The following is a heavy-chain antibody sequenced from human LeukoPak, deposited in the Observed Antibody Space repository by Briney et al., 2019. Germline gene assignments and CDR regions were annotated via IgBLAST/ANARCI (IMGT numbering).Heavy chain of an antibody. CDR1: GYTLTELS. V-gene: IGHV1-24*01. Sequence: ASVKVSCKVSGYTLTELSMHWVRQAPGKGLEWMGGFDPEDGETIYAQKFQGRVTMTEDTSTDTAYMELSSLRSEGTAVYYCATGLIVTAPYSSGWYVWFDPWGQGTLVTVSS. D-gene: IGHD6-19*01. CDR3: ATGLIVTAPYSSGWYVWFDP. CDR2: FDPEDGET. J-gene: IGHJ5*02.